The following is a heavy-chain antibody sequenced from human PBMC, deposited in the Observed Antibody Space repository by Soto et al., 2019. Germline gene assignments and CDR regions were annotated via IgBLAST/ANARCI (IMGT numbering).Heavy chain of an antibody. CDR2: ISYDGSNK. CDR1: GFTFSSYA. V-gene: IGHV3-30-3*01. D-gene: IGHD2-21*01. CDR3: AREGETDYYGMDV. Sequence: HPGGTLRLSCAASGFTFSSYAMHWVRQAPGKGLEWVAVISYDGSNKYYADSVKGRFTISRDNSKNTLYLQMNSLRAEDTAVYYCAREGETDYYGMDVWGQGTTVTVSS. J-gene: IGHJ6*02.